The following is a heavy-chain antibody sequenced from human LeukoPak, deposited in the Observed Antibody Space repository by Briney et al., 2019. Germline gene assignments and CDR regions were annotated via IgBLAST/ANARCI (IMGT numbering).Heavy chain of an antibody. D-gene: IGHD3-22*01. CDR2: INPNSGGT. CDR1: GYTFTGYY. J-gene: IGHJ3*02. CDR3: ARASYYDSSGYYPNDAFDI. V-gene: IGHV1-2*02. Sequence: ASVKVSCKASGYTFTGYYMHWVRQAPGQGLEWMGWINPNSGGTNYAQKFQGRVTMTRDTSISTAYMELSGLRSDDTAVYYCARASYYDSSGYYPNDAFDIWGQGTMVTVSS.